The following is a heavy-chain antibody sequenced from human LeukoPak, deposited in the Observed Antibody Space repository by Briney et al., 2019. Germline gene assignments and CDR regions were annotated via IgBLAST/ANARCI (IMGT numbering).Heavy chain of an antibody. CDR1: GFTVSSNY. Sequence: GGSLRLSCAASGFTVSSNYMSWVRQAPGKGLEWVSVIYSGGSTYYADSVKGRFTISRDNSKNTLYLQMNSLRAEDTAVYYCASTVVPAAPGAFDIWGQGTMVTVSS. CDR2: IYSGGST. D-gene: IGHD2-2*01. CDR3: ASTVVPAAPGAFDI. J-gene: IGHJ3*02. V-gene: IGHV3-53*01.